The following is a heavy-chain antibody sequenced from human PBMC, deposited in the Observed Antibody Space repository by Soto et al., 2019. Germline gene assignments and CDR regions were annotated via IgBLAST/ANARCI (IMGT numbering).Heavy chain of an antibody. CDR3: VRESYPAKAFDI. CDR1: GFTFSNYN. Sequence: EVQLVESGGGLVKPGESLRLSCAASGFTFSNYNINWVRQAPGKGLEWVSSIRSRSIDRYYADSVKGRFTISRDDAKNSLSLQMNGLRAEDTAVYFCVRESYPAKAFDIWGQGTMVTVSS. D-gene: IGHD2-2*01. V-gene: IGHV3-21*01. J-gene: IGHJ3*02. CDR2: IRSRSIDR.